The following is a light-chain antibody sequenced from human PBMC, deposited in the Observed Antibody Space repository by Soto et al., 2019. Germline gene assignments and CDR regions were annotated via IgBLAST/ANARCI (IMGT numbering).Light chain of an antibody. CDR1: LNIVHS. CDR2: GAS. Sequence: DIQMTQSPPSLSASVGDTVSITCRASLNIVHSLSWYQQKAGKPHPQLIYGASALHSGVPVRFSGSASGTDFTLTIRNMQGEDVATYYCLQTYNLPRTFGQGTKVEFK. J-gene: IGKJ1*01. V-gene: IGKV1-39*01. CDR3: LQTYNLPRT.